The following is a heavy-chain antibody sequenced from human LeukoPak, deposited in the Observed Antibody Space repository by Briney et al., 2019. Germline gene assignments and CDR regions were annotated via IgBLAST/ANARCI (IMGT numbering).Heavy chain of an antibody. CDR3: AKGITITFDY. J-gene: IGHJ4*02. CDR2: ISGSGGST. V-gene: IGHV3-23*01. CDR1: GFTFSSYA. Sequence: GASLRLSCAASGFTFSSYAMSWVRQAPGKGLEWVSAISGSGGSTYYADSVKGRFTISRDNSKNTMYLQMNSLRAEDTAVYYCAKGITITFDYWGQGTLVTVSS. D-gene: IGHD3-10*01.